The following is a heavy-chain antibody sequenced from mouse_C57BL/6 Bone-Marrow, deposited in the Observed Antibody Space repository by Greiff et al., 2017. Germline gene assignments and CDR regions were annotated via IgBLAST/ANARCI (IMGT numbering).Heavy chain of an antibody. J-gene: IGHJ2*01. CDR1: GYTFTDYE. Sequence: VHLVESGAELVRPGASVTLSCKASGYTFTDYEMHWVKQTPVHGLEWIGAIDPETGGTAYNQKFKGKAILTADKSSSTAYMELRSLTSEDSAVYYCTREEPIYYYDYWGQGTTLTVSS. CDR2: IDPETGGT. D-gene: IGHD1-1*01. V-gene: IGHV1-15*01. CDR3: TREEPIYYYDY.